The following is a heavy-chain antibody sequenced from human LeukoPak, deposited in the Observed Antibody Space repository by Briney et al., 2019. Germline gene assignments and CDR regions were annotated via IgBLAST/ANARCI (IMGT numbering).Heavy chain of an antibody. J-gene: IGHJ4*02. CDR2: ISGSGGTT. CDR3: VKERDYSETGVFDF. CDR1: GGSISSSSYY. Sequence: ETLSLTCTVSGGSISSSSYYWGWVRQAPGRGLEWVSGISGSGGTTYYADSVRGRLIISRDNSKNTLYLQMSSLGAEDTAIYYCVKERDYSETGVFDFWGQGTLVTVSS. D-gene: IGHD4/OR15-4a*01. V-gene: IGHV3-23*01.